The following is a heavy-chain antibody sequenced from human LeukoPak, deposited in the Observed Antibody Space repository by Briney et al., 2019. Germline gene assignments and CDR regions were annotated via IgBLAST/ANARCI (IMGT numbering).Heavy chain of an antibody. V-gene: IGHV4-30-4*01. CDR3: ARLRFLEWLLWYFDY. Sequence: SETLSLTCTVSGGSVSSGDYYWSWIRQPPGKGLEWIGYIYYSGSTYYNPSPKSRVTISVDTSKNQFSLKLSSVTAADTAVYYCARLRFLEWLLWYFDYWGQGTLVTVSS. J-gene: IGHJ4*02. CDR2: IYYSGST. D-gene: IGHD3-3*01. CDR1: GGSVSSGDYY.